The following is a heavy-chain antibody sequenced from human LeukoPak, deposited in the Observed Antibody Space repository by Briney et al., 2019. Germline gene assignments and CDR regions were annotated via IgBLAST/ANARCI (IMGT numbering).Heavy chain of an antibody. V-gene: IGHV3-21*01. CDR1: GFTFSSYS. Sequence: GGSLRLSCAASGFTFSSYSMNWVRQAPGKGLEWVSSISSSSSYIYYADSVKGRFTISRDNAKNSLYLQMNSLRAEDTAVYYCARRAVAGGNYFDYRGQGTLVTVSS. J-gene: IGHJ4*02. D-gene: IGHD6-19*01. CDR3: ARRAVAGGNYFDY. CDR2: ISSSSSYI.